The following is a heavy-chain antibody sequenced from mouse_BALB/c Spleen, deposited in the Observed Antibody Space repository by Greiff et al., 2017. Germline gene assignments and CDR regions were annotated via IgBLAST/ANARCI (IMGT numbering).Heavy chain of an antibody. CDR1: GFTFSSYA. J-gene: IGHJ3*01. V-gene: IGHV5-9-4*01. D-gene: IGHD1-1*01. CDR3: ASSGSSRSWFAY. CDR2: ISSGGSYT. Sequence: EVHLVESGGGLVKPGGSLKLSCAASGFTFSSYAMSWVRQSPEKRLEWVAEISSGGSYTYYPDTVTGRFTIPRDNAKNTLYLEMSSLRSEDTAMYYCASSGSSRSWFAYWGQGTLVTVSA.